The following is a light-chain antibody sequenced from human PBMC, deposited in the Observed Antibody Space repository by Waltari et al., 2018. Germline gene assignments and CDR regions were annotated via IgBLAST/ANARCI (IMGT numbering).Light chain of an antibody. CDR2: GAS. Sequence: ETVLTQSPGTLSLSPGETATLSCRASQSVSGSYLAWYQQKPGQAPRPLVYGASSRATGIPDRFSGSGSGTDFTLTISRLEPEDFAVYYCQQYGSSPITFGQGTRLEIK. V-gene: IGKV3-20*01. CDR1: QSVSGSY. J-gene: IGKJ5*01. CDR3: QQYGSSPIT.